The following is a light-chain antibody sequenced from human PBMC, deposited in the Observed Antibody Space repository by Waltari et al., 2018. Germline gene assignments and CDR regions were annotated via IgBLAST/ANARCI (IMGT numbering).Light chain of an antibody. V-gene: IGLV2-14*01. CDR2: VSS. CDR1: SSDLGGYSF. J-gene: IGLJ1*01. CDR3: SSYTSISRPFL. Sequence: QSALTQPASVSGSPGQSITISCTRSSSDLGGYSFVSWYQQHPGNAPTLMIYVSSHQPSAVSIRFSGSKSGNTASLTISGLQPEDEADYYCSSYTSISRPFLFATRTKVTVL.